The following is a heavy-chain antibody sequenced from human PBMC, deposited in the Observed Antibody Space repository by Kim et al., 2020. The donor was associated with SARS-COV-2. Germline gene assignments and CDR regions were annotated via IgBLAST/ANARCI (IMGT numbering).Heavy chain of an antibody. D-gene: IGHD1-26*01. CDR3: VGGSYYYYYGMDV. V-gene: IGHV1-18*01. CDR2: ISAYNGNT. Sequence: ASVKVSCKASGYTFTSYGISWVRQAPGQGLEWMGWISAYNGNTNYAQKLQGRVTMTTDTSTSTAYMELRSLRSDDTAVYYCVGGSYYYYYGMDVWGQGTTVTVSS. J-gene: IGHJ6*02. CDR1: GYTFTSYG.